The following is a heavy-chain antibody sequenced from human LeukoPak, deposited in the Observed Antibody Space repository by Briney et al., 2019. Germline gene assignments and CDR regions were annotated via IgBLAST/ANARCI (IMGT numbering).Heavy chain of an antibody. D-gene: IGHD2-15*01. CDR3: ARAGSRYCSGGSYYWNLKIDY. V-gene: IGHV4-59*01. Sequence: SETLSLTCTVSGGSISSYYWSWIRQPPGKGLEWIGYIYYSGSTNYNPSLKSRVTISVDTSKNQFSLKLSSVTAADTAVYYCARAGSRYCSGGSYYWNLKIDYWGQRTLVTVSS. J-gene: IGHJ4*02. CDR1: GGSISSYY. CDR2: IYYSGST.